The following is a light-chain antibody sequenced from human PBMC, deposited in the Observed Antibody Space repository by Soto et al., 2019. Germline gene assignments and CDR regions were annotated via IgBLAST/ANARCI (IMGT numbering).Light chain of an antibody. V-gene: IGKV1-39*01. CDR3: QQSYSVPWT. CDR2: DAS. J-gene: IGKJ1*01. Sequence: DIQMTQSPSSLAASVGARVTITCRASQSISTYLTWYQQKPGKAPKVLIFDASRLQSGVASRFSGSGSGTDFTLTISSLQPEDSATYYCQQSYSVPWTFGQGTKVQVK. CDR1: QSISTY.